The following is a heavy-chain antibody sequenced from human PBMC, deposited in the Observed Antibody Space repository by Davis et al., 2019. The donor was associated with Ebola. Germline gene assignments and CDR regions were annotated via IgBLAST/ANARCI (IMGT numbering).Heavy chain of an antibody. CDR1: GYPFTSYY. CDR2: INPSGGST. J-gene: IGHJ4*02. V-gene: IGHV1-46*01. D-gene: IGHD1-26*01. Sequence: ASVKVSCKASGYPFTSYYMHWVRQAPGQGLEWMGIINPSGGSTSYAQKFQGRVTMTRDTSTSTVYMELSSLRSEDTAVYYCASPGPVGGSYLHYWGQGTLVTVSS. CDR3: ASPGPVGGSYLHY.